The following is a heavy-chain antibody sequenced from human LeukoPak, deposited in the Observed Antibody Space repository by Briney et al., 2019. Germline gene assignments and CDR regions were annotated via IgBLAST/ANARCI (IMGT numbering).Heavy chain of an antibody. CDR1: GFTFSSYA. V-gene: IGHV3-30-3*01. Sequence: GGSLRLSCAASGFTFSSYAMHWVRQAPGKGLEWVAVISYDGSNKYYADSVKGRFTISRDNSKNTLYLQMNSLRAEDTAVYFFAKDCQRSYPVLFDYWGQGTLVTVSS. CDR3: AKDCQRSYPVLFDY. CDR2: ISYDGSNK. D-gene: IGHD1-26*01. J-gene: IGHJ4*02.